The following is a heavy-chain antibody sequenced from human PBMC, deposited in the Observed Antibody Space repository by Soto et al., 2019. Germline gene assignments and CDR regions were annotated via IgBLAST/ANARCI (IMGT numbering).Heavy chain of an antibody. D-gene: IGHD3-9*01. J-gene: IGHJ5*02. V-gene: IGHV3-7*01. CDR3: ARDLRGSYDILTGYYQYNWFDP. Sequence: GGSLRLSCAASGFTFSSYLMSWVRQAPGKELEWVANIKQDGSEKYYVDSVKGRFTISRDNAKNSLYLQMNSLRAEDTAVYYCARDLRGSYDILTGYYQYNWFDPWGQGTLVTVSS. CDR2: IKQDGSEK. CDR1: GFTFSSYL.